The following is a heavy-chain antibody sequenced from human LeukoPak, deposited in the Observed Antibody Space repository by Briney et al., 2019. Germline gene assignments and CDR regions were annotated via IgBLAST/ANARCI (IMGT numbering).Heavy chain of an antibody. V-gene: IGHV4-39*07. CDR2: VYYSGST. D-gene: IGHD6-19*01. CDR1: GGSIDSSNYF. Sequence: PSETLSLTCSVSGGSIDSSNYFWAWIRQPPGKGLEWIGSVYYSGSTNYNPSLKSRVTMSVDTSKNQFSLKLSSVTAADTAVYYCARGAVAAKGFFDYWGQGTLVTVSS. J-gene: IGHJ4*02. CDR3: ARGAVAAKGFFDY.